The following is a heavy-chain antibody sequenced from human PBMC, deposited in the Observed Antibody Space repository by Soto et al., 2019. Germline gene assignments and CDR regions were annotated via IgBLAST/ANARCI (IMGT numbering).Heavy chain of an antibody. V-gene: IGHV4-39*01. CDR2: FFIGGNT. CDR3: ARRNGLVIDAYY. J-gene: IGHJ4*02. Sequence: SQTSPVTSSFGGVSISNITYSLGGMRKPPGKGLEWIASFFIGGNTYYNPSLKSRVTISVDTSKNQFSLKLSFLTAADRVVYFCARRNGLVIDAYYWGKGVLVNVS. D-gene: IGHD2-8*01. CDR1: GVSISNITYS.